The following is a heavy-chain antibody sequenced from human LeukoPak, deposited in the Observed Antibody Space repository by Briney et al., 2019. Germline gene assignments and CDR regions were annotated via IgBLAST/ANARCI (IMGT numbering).Heavy chain of an antibody. Sequence: SETLSLTCTVSGTSISRSGYYWSWIRQHQGKGLECIGFTYYSGSTHYNPSLESRVTISVDTSKNQLSLKLNSVTAADTAVYYFVGGSYPLEYCGQGALVTVSS. CDR3: VGGSYPLEY. V-gene: IGHV4-31*03. D-gene: IGHD1-26*01. J-gene: IGHJ4*02. CDR1: GTSISRSGYY. CDR2: TYYSGST.